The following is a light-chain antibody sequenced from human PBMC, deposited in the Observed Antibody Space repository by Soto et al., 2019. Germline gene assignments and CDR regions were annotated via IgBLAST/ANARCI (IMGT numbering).Light chain of an antibody. J-gene: IGLJ3*02. V-gene: IGLV1-47*02. CDR3: AAWDDRLSGWV. Sequence: QAVVTQPPSASGTPGQSVLISCFGSSSNIGKNYVYWYQQLPGTAPKLLMYRDSQRPSGVTDRFSGSKSGTSASLAITGLRSDDETTYYCAAWDDRLSGWVFGGGTKLTVL. CDR2: RDS. CDR1: SSNIGKNY.